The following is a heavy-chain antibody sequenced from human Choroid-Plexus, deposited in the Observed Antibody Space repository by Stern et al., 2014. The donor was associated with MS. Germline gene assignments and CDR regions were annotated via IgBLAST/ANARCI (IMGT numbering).Heavy chain of an antibody. CDR1: GFTFGSCA. Sequence: VQLVESGGGVVQPGRPLRLSCVASGFTFGSCAMRWVRQAPGKGLEWVAGISYDGGNKYYADSVKGRFTISRDNSQNTLYMQMSSLRPEDTAVYYCAKDRQYLTYFFDHWGQGSLVTVSS. CDR3: AKDRQYLTYFFDH. V-gene: IGHV3-30*18. CDR2: ISYDGGNK. J-gene: IGHJ5*02. D-gene: IGHD2/OR15-2a*01.